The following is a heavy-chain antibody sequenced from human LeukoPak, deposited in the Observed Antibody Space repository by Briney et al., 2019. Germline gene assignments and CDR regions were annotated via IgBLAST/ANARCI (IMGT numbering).Heavy chain of an antibody. CDR3: ARDRARRFLEWLLYGDAFDI. CDR1: GYTFTSYG. CDR2: ISAYNGNT. Sequence: ASVKVSCKASGYTFTSYGISWVRQAPGQGLEWMGWISAYNGNTNYAQKLQGRVTMTTDTSTSTAYMELRSLRSDDTAVYYCARDRARRFLEWLLYGDAFDIWGQGTMVTVSS. D-gene: IGHD3-3*01. J-gene: IGHJ3*02. V-gene: IGHV1-18*01.